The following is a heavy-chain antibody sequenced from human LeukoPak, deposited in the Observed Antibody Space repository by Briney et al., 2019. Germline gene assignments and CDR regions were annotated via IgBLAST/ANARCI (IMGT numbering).Heavy chain of an antibody. Sequence: SETLSLTCTVSGGSISSYYWSWIRQPPGKGLEWIGYIYYSGSTNYNPSLKSRVTISVDTSKNQFSLRLSSVTAADTAVYYCARGSSGYYFDYWGQGTLVTVSS. V-gene: IGHV4-59*01. CDR3: ARGSSGYYFDY. CDR2: IYYSGST. D-gene: IGHD3-22*01. J-gene: IGHJ4*02. CDR1: GGSISSYY.